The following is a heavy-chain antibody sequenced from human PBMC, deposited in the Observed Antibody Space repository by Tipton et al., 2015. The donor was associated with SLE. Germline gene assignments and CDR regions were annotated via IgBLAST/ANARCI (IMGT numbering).Heavy chain of an antibody. CDR3: ARRRGYGGNSYGCDP. Sequence: VQLVQSGAEVKKPRECLKISCMGSGYSFTSYWIGRVRQMSGKGLEWMGLIYPGDSDTRYSPYFQGQVTISADKSISTAYLQWSSLKSSDTAMYYCARRRGYGGNSYGCDPWGQGTLVTVSS. J-gene: IGHJ5*02. CDR1: GYSFTSYW. V-gene: IGHV5-51*03. D-gene: IGHD4-23*01. CDR2: IYPGDSDT.